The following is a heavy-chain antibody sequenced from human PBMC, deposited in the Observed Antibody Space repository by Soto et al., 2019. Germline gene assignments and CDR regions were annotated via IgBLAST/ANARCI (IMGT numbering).Heavy chain of an antibody. Sequence: EVQLLESGGGLVQPGGSLRLSCAASGFTFSSYGMTWVHQAPGKGLEWVSFSSATGAGTYYADSVKGRFTISRDNSKNTLYLQMTSLRADGTAVYYCAKDRRAGGNYGFYSDFWGQGALVIVSS. D-gene: IGHD1-7*01. CDR2: SSATGAGT. V-gene: IGHV3-23*01. CDR1: GFTFSSYG. J-gene: IGHJ4*02. CDR3: AKDRRAGGNYGFYSDF.